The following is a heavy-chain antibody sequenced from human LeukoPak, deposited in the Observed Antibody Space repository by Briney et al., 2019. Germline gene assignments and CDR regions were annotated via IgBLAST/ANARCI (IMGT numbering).Heavy chain of an antibody. J-gene: IGHJ6*03. D-gene: IGHD2-2*01. CDR3: ARKIASTRLGVRYYYMDV. CDR1: GYTFTGYY. Sequence: GASVKVSCKASGYTFTGYYMHWVRQAPGQGLEWMGYMNPKSGNTDYVQNFQGRVTMTRDTSITTAYMELSGLRSEDTAVYYCARKIASTRLGVRYYYMDVWGEGTTVTISS. CDR2: MNPKSGNT. V-gene: IGHV1-2*02.